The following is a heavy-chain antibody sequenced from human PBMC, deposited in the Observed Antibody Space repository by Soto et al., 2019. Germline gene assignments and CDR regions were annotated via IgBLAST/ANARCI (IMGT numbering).Heavy chain of an antibody. D-gene: IGHD3-16*01. CDR2: ISPYSGNT. CDR3: AMVXNYVTPTPQDV. Sequence: QVQLVQSGDEVRKPGSSVKVSCKASGYIFVNYGIAWVRQAPGQGLEWMGWISPYSGNTHYASKVQGRLTMTTDTXXXTXYXXXXXXXXXXTXXXXCAMVXNYVTPTPQDVWGQGTTVTVSS. V-gene: IGHV1-18*01. CDR1: GYIFVNYG. J-gene: IGHJ6*02.